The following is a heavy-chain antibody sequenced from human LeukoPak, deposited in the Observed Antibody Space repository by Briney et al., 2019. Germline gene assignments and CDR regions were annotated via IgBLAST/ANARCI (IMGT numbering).Heavy chain of an antibody. Sequence: PGRSLRLSCAASGFTFDDYAMHWVRQAPGKGLEWVSGISWKGGSIANADSVKGRLPISRANPKNSWYLQMNSWRAEDTALYNXXXXXXPREEGLFDYWGQGTLVTVSS. D-gene: IGHD2-21*01. CDR3: XXXXXPREEGLFDY. CDR1: GFTFDDYA. J-gene: IGHJ4*02. CDR2: ISWKGGSI. V-gene: IGHV3-9*01.